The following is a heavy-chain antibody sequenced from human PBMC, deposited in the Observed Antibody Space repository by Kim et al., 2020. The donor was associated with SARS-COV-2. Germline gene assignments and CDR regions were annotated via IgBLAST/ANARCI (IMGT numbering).Heavy chain of an antibody. CDR1: GYTFTSYY. Sequence: ASVKVSCKASGYTFTSYYMHWVRQAPGQGLEWMGIINPSGGSTSYAQKFQGRVTMTRDTSTSTVYMELSSLRSEDTAVYYCARGRFHYYDSSLYFDYWGQGTLVTVSS. J-gene: IGHJ4*02. V-gene: IGHV1-46*01. D-gene: IGHD3-22*01. CDR2: INPSGGST. CDR3: ARGRFHYYDSSLYFDY.